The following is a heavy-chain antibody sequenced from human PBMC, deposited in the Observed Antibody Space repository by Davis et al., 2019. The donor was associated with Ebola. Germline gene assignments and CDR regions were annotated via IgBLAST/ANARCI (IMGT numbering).Heavy chain of an antibody. V-gene: IGHV3-53*01. CDR2: IYSDGTT. CDR1: GFSVSTNY. CDR3: ARRADY. Sequence: GESLKISCAASGFSVSTNYLIWVRQAPGKGLEWVSIIYSDGTTYYADSVKGRFTISRDNAKNSLYLQMNSLRAEDTAVYYCARRADYWGQGTLVTVSS. J-gene: IGHJ4*02.